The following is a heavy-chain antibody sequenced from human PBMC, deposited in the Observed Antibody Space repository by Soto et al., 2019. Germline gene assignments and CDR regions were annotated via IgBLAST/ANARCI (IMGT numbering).Heavy chain of an antibody. CDR3: ARDRGPSSGYYPYWFDP. CDR1: GGTFSSYA. Sequence: QVQLVQSGAEVKKPGSSVTVSCKASGGTFSSYAITWGRQAPGQGLEWMGGIIPIFGTANYAQKFQARVTITADESTSTAYMELSSLRSEDTAVYYCARDRGPSSGYYPYWFDPWGQGTLVTVSS. D-gene: IGHD3-22*01. J-gene: IGHJ5*02. CDR2: IIPIFGTA. V-gene: IGHV1-69*12.